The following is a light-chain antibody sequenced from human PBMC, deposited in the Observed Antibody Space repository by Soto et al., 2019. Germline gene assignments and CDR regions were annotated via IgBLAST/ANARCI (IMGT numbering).Light chain of an antibody. Sequence: QSALTQPRSVSGSPGQSVTISCTGTRRDVGTYNYVSWYQQHPGKAPKVMIYDVSKRPSGVPDRFSGSKSGNTASLTISGLQAEDEADYYCCAHGGYSLLFGGGTQLTVL. V-gene: IGLV2-11*01. CDR3: CAHGGYSLL. J-gene: IGLJ2*01. CDR2: DVS. CDR1: RRDVGTYNY.